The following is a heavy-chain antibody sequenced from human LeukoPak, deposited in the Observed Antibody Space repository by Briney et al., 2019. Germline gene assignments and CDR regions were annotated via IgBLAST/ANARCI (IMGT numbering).Heavy chain of an antibody. V-gene: IGHV3-7*01. D-gene: IGHD6-13*01. Sequence: GESLRLSCAASGFMFSTYWMTWVRQAPGKGLEWVANIKPDGSETYYVDSVKGRFTTSRDNTKNLLYLQMNGLRGEDAAVYYCGGFGYEAAVDLWGQGTVVSVSS. CDR1: GFMFSTYW. J-gene: IGHJ4*02. CDR2: IKPDGSET. CDR3: GGFGYEAAVDL.